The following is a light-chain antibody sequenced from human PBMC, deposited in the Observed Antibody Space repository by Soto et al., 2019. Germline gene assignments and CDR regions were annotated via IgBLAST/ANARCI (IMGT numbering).Light chain of an antibody. J-gene: IGLJ2*01. CDR3: VLYLGSGIPV. CDR2: STN. Sequence: QTVVNQEPSVSVSPGRTVTLTCGLTFGSVSTSYYPSWYQQTPGQAPRTLIYSTNTRSSGVPNRFSGSILGNKAALTITGAQADDESDYYCVLYLGSGIPVFGGGTKLTVL. CDR1: FGSVSTSYY. V-gene: IGLV8-61*01.